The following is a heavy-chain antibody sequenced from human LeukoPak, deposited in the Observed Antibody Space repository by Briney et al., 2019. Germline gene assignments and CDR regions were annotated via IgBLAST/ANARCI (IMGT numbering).Heavy chain of an antibody. V-gene: IGHV3-9*03. J-gene: IGHJ6*03. CDR2: ISWNSGSI. CDR3: AKDGSSHRGDYYYYMDV. Sequence: GGSLRLSCEASGFTFSTYWMIWVRQAPGKGLEWVSGISWNSGSIGYADSVKGRFTISRDNAKNSLYLQMNSLRAEDMALYYCAKDGSSHRGDYYYYMDVWGKGTTVTVSS. CDR1: GFTFSTYW. D-gene: IGHD6-13*01.